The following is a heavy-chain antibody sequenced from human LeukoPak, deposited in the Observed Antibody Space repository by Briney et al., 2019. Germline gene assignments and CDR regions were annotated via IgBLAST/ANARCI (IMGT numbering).Heavy chain of an antibody. CDR1: GYTFTGYY. D-gene: IGHD6-13*01. Sequence: ASVKVSCKASGYTFTGYYMHWVREAPGQGLEWMGWINPNSGGTNYAQKFQGWVTMTRDTSISTAYMELSRLRSDDSAVYYCARVEVAAAGGYGMDVWGQGTTVTVSS. V-gene: IGHV1-2*04. J-gene: IGHJ6*02. CDR2: INPNSGGT. CDR3: ARVEVAAAGGYGMDV.